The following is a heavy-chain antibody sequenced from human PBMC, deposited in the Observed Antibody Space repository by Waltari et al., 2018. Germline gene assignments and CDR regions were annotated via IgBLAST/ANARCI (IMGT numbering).Heavy chain of an antibody. Sequence: QVPLVQSGAAVKKSGASVKVSCKASGYTFTAFFIHWVRQAPGQGLEWMGRINPKSGDTSYAQRFQGRVTMTGDTSISTAYMEVTGLRSDDMAIYYCARSGGGTTSFGVAEWGQGSLVTVSS. D-gene: IGHD3-3*01. V-gene: IGHV1-2*06. J-gene: IGHJ4*02. CDR3: ARSGGGTTSFGVAE. CDR1: GYTFTAFF. CDR2: INPKSGDT.